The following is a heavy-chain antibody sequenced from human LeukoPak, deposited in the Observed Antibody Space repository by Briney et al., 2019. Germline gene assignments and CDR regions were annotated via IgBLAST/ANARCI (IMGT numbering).Heavy chain of an antibody. CDR1: GFTFSSYD. CDR2: ISYDGSNK. CDR3: AKSARFCTNDVCYTNYYYGMDV. Sequence: GGSLRLSCAASGFTFSSYDMHGVRQAPGKGLEWVAVISYDGSNKYYADSVKGRFTISRDNSKNTLSLQMHSLRAEDTAVYYCAKSARFCTNDVCYTNYYYGMDVWGQGTTVTVSS. V-gene: IGHV3-30*18. D-gene: IGHD2-8*01. J-gene: IGHJ6*02.